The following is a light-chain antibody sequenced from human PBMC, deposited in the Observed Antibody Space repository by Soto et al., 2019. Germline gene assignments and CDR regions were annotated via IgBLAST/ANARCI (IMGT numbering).Light chain of an antibody. V-gene: IGLV1-40*01. Sequence: QPVLTQPPSVSGAPGQRVTISCTGSSSNIGAGYDVHWYQQLPGTAPKLLIYGNSNRPSGVPDRFSGSKSGTSASLAITGLQAADEADYYCQSYDSSLSGPYVVFGGGTKLTVL. J-gene: IGLJ2*01. CDR2: GNS. CDR3: QSYDSSLSGPYVV. CDR1: SSNIGAGYD.